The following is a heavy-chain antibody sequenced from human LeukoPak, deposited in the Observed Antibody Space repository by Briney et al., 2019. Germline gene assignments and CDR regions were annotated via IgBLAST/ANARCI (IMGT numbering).Heavy chain of an antibody. CDR1: GYTFTSEY. CDR2: ISPSDGRA. CDR3: ARGSRFLDF. J-gene: IGHJ4*02. V-gene: IGHV1-46*01. D-gene: IGHD2-2*01. Sequence: ASVKVSCKASGYTFTSEYIHWVRQAPGQGLEWMGIISPSDGRATYSPNFQDRVALTRDMSTSTVYMELSSLRSEDTALYYCARGSRFLDFWGQRTLVTVSS.